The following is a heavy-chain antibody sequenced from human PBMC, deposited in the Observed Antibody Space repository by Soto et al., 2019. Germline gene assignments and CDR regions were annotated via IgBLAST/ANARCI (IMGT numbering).Heavy chain of an antibody. CDR3: ARAGRYSSGGY. V-gene: IGHV3-53*01. Sequence: GGSLRLSCAASGFTVSSNYMSWVRQAPGKGLEWVSVIYSGGSTYYSDSVKGRFTISRDNSKNTLYLQMNSLRAEDTAVYYCARAGRYSSGGYWGQGTLVTVSS. CDR1: GFTVSSNY. D-gene: IGHD6-25*01. CDR2: IYSGGST. J-gene: IGHJ4*02.